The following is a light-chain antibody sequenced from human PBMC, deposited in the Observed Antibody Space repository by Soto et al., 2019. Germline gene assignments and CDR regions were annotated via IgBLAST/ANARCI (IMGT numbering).Light chain of an antibody. J-gene: IGKJ5*01. Sequence: DIQMTQSPCTLSASVGDRVTITCRASQSISRWLALYQQKPGKAPTLLIYDESSLESGGPSRFSGSGSGTEFTLTIISLQPDAFTTYFCQQYNSYPITFGQGTRLEIK. CDR2: DES. CDR1: QSISRW. CDR3: QQYNSYPIT. V-gene: IGKV1-5*01.